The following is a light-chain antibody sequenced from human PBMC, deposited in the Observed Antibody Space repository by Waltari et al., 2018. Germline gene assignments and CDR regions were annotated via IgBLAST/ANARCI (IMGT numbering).Light chain of an antibody. CDR3: QQRNSYPIT. CDR2: TAS. Sequence: DIQLTQSPSFLSASLGDRVTIPCRSSQGIGNYLAWYQQKAGKAPKLLIHTASTLQGGVPSRFSGSGSGTEFTLTISSLQPEDFATYYCQQRNSYPITFGQGTRLEIK. CDR1: QGIGNY. J-gene: IGKJ5*01. V-gene: IGKV1-9*01.